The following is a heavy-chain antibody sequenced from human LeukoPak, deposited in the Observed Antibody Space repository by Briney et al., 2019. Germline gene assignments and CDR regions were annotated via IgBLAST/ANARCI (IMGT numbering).Heavy chain of an antibody. D-gene: IGHD3-22*01. Sequence: SETLSLTCTVFGGSISSYYWSWIRQPAGKGLEWIGRIYTSGSTNYNPSLKSRVTMSVDTSKNQFSLKLSSVTAADTAVYYCARDYYDSSGYYSDYWGQGTLVTVSS. V-gene: IGHV4-4*07. CDR3: ARDYYDSSGYYSDY. CDR2: IYTSGST. J-gene: IGHJ4*02. CDR1: GGSISSYY.